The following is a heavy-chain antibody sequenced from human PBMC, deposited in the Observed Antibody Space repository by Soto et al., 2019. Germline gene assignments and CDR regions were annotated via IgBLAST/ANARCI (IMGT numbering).Heavy chain of an antibody. Sequence: ASVKVSCKASGYTFTGYYMHWVRQAPGQGLEWMGWINPNSGGNGNTKYSQKFQGRVTITRDISASIAYLELTSLRSADTAVYYCARVGGLALSGLFDYWGQGTLVTVSS. CDR2: INPNSGGNGNT. CDR3: ARVGGLALSGLFDY. J-gene: IGHJ4*02. V-gene: IGHV1-2*02. D-gene: IGHD3-16*01. CDR1: GYTFTGYY.